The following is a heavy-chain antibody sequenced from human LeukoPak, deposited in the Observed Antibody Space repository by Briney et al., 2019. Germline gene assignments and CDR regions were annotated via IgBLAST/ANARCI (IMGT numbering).Heavy chain of an antibody. J-gene: IGHJ6*03. CDR2: IYYSGST. CDR3: AGGKPGYSYGSTRVDYYYYMDV. CDR1: GGSISSYY. D-gene: IGHD5-18*01. Sequence: SETLSLTCTVSGGSISSYYWSWIRQPPGKGLEWIGYIYYSGSTNYNPSLKSRVTISVDTSKNQFSLKLSSVTAADTAVYYCAGGKPGYSYGSTRVDYYYYMDVWGKGTTVTVSS. V-gene: IGHV4-59*01.